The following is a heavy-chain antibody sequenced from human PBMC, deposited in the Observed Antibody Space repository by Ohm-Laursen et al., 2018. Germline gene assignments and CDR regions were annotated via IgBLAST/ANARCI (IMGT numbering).Heavy chain of an antibody. CDR3: ARNSSTWGRSVDY. D-gene: IGHD2-2*01. V-gene: IGHV3-21*04. CDR1: GFTFSSYS. J-gene: IGHJ4*02. Sequence: SLRLSCTASGFTFSSYSMNWVRQAPGKGLEWVSSISSSSSYIYYADSVKGRFTVPRDNAKNSLFLQMNSLRAEDTAVYYCARNSSTWGRSVDYWGQGALVTVSS. CDR2: ISSSSSYI.